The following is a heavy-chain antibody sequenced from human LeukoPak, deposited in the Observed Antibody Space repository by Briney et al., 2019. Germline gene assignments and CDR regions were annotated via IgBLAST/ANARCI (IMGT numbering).Heavy chain of an antibody. CDR2: IYTSGST. D-gene: IGHD3-10*01. CDR3: ARGAITMVRGVITTNYYYYYYMDV. CDR1: GGSISSGSYY. Sequence: SETLSLTCTVSGGSISSGSYYWSWIRQPAGKGLEWIGRIYTSGSTNYNPSLKSRVTISVDTSKNQFSLKLSSVTAADTAVYYCARGAITMVRGVITTNYYYYYYMDVWGKGTTVTISS. V-gene: IGHV4-61*02. J-gene: IGHJ6*03.